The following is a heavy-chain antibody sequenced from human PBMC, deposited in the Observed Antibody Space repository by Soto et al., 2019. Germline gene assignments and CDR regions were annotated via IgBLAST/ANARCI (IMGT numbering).Heavy chain of an antibody. CDR3: ARARHYYYDSSGYYFQH. D-gene: IGHD3-22*01. J-gene: IGHJ1*01. CDR2: IYYSGST. CDR1: GGSISSGGYY. V-gene: IGHV4-31*03. Sequence: PSETLSLTCTVSGGSISSGGYYWSWIRQHPGKGLEWIGSIYYSGSTYYNPSLKSRVTISVDTSKNQFSLKLSSVTATGTAVYYCARARHYYYDSSGYYFQHWGQGTLVTVSS.